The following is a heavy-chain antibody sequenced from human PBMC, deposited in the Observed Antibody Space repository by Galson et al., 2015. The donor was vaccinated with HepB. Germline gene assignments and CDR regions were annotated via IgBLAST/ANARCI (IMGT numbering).Heavy chain of an antibody. D-gene: IGHD2-15*01. CDR1: GYNFNIYA. Sequence: QSGAEVKKPGASVKVSCKASGYNFNIYAITWVRQAPGQGLECMGWISAYNGNTNYAQNLQGRVTMTTDTSTSTAYMELRSLRSDDTAVYYCARERYETKDIDYWGQGTLVTVSS. J-gene: IGHJ4*02. CDR3: ARERYETKDIDY. V-gene: IGHV1-18*01. CDR2: ISAYNGNT.